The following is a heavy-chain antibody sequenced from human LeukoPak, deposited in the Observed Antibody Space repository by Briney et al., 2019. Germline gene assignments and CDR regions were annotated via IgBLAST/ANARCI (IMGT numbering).Heavy chain of an antibody. Sequence: SETLSLTCTVSGGSISSYYWSWIRQPPGKGLEWIGYIYYSGSTNYNPSLKSRVTISVDTSKNQFSLKLSSVTAADTAVYYCARVGMATTRLYYYYYYMDVWGKGTTVTISS. CDR1: GGSISSYY. J-gene: IGHJ6*03. CDR2: IYYSGST. V-gene: IGHV4-59*01. D-gene: IGHD5-24*01. CDR3: ARVGMATTRLYYYYYYMDV.